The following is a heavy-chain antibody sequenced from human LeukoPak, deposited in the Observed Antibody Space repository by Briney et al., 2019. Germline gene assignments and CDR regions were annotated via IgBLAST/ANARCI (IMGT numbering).Heavy chain of an antibody. V-gene: IGHV3-74*01. CDR1: GFAFSTYW. Sequence: GGSLRLSCAASGFAFSTYWMYWVRQVAGKGLVWVSRTKPDGSSTEYADSVKGRFTISRDNAKNTLYLQMNSLRAEDTALYYCAKGSSSWYGDAFDIWGQGTMVTVSS. J-gene: IGHJ3*02. CDR3: AKGSSSWYGDAFDI. D-gene: IGHD6-13*01. CDR2: TKPDGSST.